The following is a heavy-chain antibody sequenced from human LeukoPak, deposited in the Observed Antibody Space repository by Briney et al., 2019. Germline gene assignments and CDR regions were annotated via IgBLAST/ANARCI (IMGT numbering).Heavy chain of an antibody. J-gene: IGHJ4*02. CDR2: IRGSAGSA. CDR1: GFTFSSYA. Sequence: GGSLRLSCAASGFTFSSYAMSWVRQAPRRGLEWVSGIRGSAGSANYADSVKGRFTISRDNSKSTLYLQMTSLRAEDTAVYYCAKDLSGSFYAPADYWGQGTLVSVSS. CDR3: AKDLSGSFYAPADY. D-gene: IGHD1-26*01. V-gene: IGHV3-23*01.